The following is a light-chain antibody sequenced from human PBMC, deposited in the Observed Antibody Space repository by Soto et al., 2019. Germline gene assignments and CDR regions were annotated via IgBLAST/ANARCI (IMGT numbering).Light chain of an antibody. CDR2: GAS. V-gene: IGKV3-20*01. CDR1: QSVSSY. Sequence: EIVLTQSPATLSLSPGERATLSCRASQSVSSYLAWYQQKPGQAPRLLIYGASSRATGIPDRFSGSGSGTDFTLSISRLEPEDFVVYYCQQYGNSPNTFGQGTTGDIK. J-gene: IGKJ2*01. CDR3: QQYGNSPNT.